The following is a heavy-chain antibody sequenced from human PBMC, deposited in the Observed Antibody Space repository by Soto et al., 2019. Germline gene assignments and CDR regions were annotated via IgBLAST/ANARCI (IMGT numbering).Heavy chain of an antibody. Sequence: EVQLVESGGGLVKPGRSLRLSCAASGFTFSTYTMNWVRQGPGKGLEWVAAIVSSGGYIFYADSVKGRFTISRDNAKNSLYLQMNSLRAEDTAVYYCARGSVASTEGVDYWGQGTLVTVST. CDR3: ARGSVASTEGVDY. CDR1: GFTFSTYT. V-gene: IGHV3-21*01. CDR2: IVSSGGYI. J-gene: IGHJ4*02. D-gene: IGHD2-15*01.